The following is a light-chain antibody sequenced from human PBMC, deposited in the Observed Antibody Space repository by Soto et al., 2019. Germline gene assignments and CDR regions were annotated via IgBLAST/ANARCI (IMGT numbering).Light chain of an antibody. V-gene: IGLV2-14*01. Sequence: QSALTQPASVSGSPGQSITISCTGTSSDVGGYNYVSWYQQHPGKAPKLMIYDVSNRPSGVSNRFSGSKSGNTASLTISGLQAEDEADYTSSSTLDVFGTGTKLTVL. J-gene: IGLJ1*01. CDR2: DVS. CDR3: SSTLDV. CDR1: SSDVGGYNY.